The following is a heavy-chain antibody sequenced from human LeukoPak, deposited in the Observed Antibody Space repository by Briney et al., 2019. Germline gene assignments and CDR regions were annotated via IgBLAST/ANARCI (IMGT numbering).Heavy chain of an antibody. CDR1: GGSFSGYY. J-gene: IGHJ4*02. D-gene: IGHD3-16*01. CDR3: ARQENYDFVWGSYDY. CDR2: INHSGST. Sequence: PSETLSLTCAVYGGSFSGYYWSWIRQPPGKRLEWIGEINHSGSTNYNPSLKSRVTISVDTSKNQFSLKLSSVTAADTAVYYCARQENYDFVWGSYDYWGQGTLVTVSS. V-gene: IGHV4-34*01.